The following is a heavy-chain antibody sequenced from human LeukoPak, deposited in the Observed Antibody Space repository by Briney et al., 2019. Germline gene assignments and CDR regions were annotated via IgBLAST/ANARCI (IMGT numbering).Heavy chain of an antibody. D-gene: IGHD2/OR15-2a*01. J-gene: IGHJ4*02. CDR2: ISGSGGST. CDR1: GFTFSSYA. V-gene: IGHV3-23*01. Sequence: HPGRSLRLSCAASGFTFSSYAMNWVRQAPGKGLEWVSGISGSGGSTFYADSVKSRFTISRDNSKNTLYLQMNSLRAEDTAVYYCAKGSMRTGFDSWGQGTLVTVSS. CDR3: AKGSMRTGFDS.